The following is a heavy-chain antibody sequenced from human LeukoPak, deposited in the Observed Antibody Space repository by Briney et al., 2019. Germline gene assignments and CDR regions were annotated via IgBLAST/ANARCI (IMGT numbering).Heavy chain of an antibody. CDR3: AKPYYYDSSGLRTLDN. J-gene: IGHJ4*02. CDR2: ISGSGVST. D-gene: IGHD3-22*01. Sequence: GGSLRLSCAASGFTFSSYAMSWVRQAPGKGLEWVSSISGSGVSTYYADSVEGRFTISRDNSKNTLYLQMNSLRAEDTAVYYCAKPYYYDSSGLRTLDNWGQGTLVTVSS. V-gene: IGHV3-23*01. CDR1: GFTFSSYA.